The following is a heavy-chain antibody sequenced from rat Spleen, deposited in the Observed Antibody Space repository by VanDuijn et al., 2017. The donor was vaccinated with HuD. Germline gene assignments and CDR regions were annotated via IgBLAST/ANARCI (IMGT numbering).Heavy chain of an antibody. CDR2: ISYDGNSI. Sequence: EVQLVESGGGLVPPGRSLELSCAASGFTFRNYGMAWIRQAPGKGLEWVASISYDGNSIYYRDSVQGRFTISRDIAKSTLYLQMDSLRSEDTATYYCTTDTFYDGTYYPGGFDYWGQGVMVTVSS. J-gene: IGHJ2*01. CDR1: GFTFRNYG. CDR3: TTDTFYDGTYYPGGFDY. D-gene: IGHD1-12*02. V-gene: IGHV5-29*01.